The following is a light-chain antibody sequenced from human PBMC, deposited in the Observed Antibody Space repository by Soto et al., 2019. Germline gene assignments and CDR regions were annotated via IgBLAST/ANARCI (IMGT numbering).Light chain of an antibody. V-gene: IGKV3-20*01. Sequence: EIVLTQSPGTLSLSPGERATLSCRASQSVSSSYLAWYQQKPGQAPRLLIYGASNRATGIPDRFSGSGSGTDFTLTISRLEPKDFAVYFCQQYNNSPEYTFGQGTKLEIK. CDR1: QSVSSSY. J-gene: IGKJ2*01. CDR3: QQYNNSPEYT. CDR2: GAS.